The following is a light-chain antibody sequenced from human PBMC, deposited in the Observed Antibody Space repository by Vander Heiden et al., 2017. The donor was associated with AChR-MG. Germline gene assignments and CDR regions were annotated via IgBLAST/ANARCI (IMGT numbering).Light chain of an antibody. CDR1: QSLLHSNGYNY. CDR2: LGS. V-gene: IGKV2-28*01. CDR3: MQVLQTPPTT. Sequence: EIVMTQSPLSLPVTPGEPASISCRSSQSLLHSNGYNYLDWYLQKPGQSPQLLIYLGSNRASGVPDRFSGSGSGTDFTLKISRVEAEDVGVYYCMQVLQTPPTTFGQGTRLEIK. J-gene: IGKJ5*01.